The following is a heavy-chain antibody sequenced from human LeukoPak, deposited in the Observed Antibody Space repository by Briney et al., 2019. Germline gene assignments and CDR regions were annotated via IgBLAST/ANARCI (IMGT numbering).Heavy chain of an antibody. D-gene: IGHD1-7*01. V-gene: IGHV3-23*01. J-gene: IGHJ4*02. Sequence: PGGSLRLSCAASGFTVSSYAVSWVRQAPGKGLEWVSAISGSGGSTYYADSVKGRFTISRDNSKNTLYLQMNSLRAEDTAIYFCAREDDWNYEDYWGQGTLVTVSS. CDR3: AREDDWNYEDY. CDR1: GFTVSSYA. CDR2: ISGSGGST.